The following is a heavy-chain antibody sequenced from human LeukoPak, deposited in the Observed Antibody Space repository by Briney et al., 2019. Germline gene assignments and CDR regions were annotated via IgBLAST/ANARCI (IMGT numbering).Heavy chain of an antibody. Sequence: SETLSLTCTVSGGSISSYYWSWIRQPPGKGLEWIGYIYYSGSTSYNPSLKSRVTISVDTSKNQFSLKLSSVTAADTAVYYCARTKWELGAFDIWGQGTMVTVSS. D-gene: IGHD1-26*01. V-gene: IGHV4-59*01. CDR1: GGSISSYY. CDR2: IYYSGST. J-gene: IGHJ3*02. CDR3: ARTKWELGAFDI.